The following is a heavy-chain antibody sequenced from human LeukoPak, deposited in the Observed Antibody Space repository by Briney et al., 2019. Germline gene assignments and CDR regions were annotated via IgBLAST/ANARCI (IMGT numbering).Heavy chain of an antibody. D-gene: IGHD3-3*01. J-gene: IGHJ4*02. Sequence: SETLSLTCAVYGGSFSGYYWSWIRQPPGKGLEWIGEINHSGSTNYNPSLKSRVTISVDTSKNQFSLKLNSVTAADTAVYYCARRRIRFLENWGQGTLVTVSS. V-gene: IGHV4-34*01. CDR2: INHSGST. CDR3: ARRRIRFLEN. CDR1: GGSFSGYY.